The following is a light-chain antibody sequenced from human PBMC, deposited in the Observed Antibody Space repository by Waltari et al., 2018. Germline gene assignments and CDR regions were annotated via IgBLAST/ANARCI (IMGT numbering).Light chain of an antibody. Sequence: DIQMTQSPSTLSASVGDRVTITCRVSQSISSWLAWYQQKPGKPPKLLIYRASSLESGVPSSFSGSGSGTEFTLPISSLQPDDFATDYCQQYRSYPWTFGRGTKVEIK. CDR2: RAS. J-gene: IGKJ1*01. CDR1: QSISSW. CDR3: QQYRSYPWT. V-gene: IGKV1-5*03.